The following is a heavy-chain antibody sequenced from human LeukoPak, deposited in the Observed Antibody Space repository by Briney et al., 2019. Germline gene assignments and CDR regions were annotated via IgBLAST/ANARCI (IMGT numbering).Heavy chain of an antibody. V-gene: IGHV3-21*01. Sequence: GGSLRLSCAASGFTFSSYSMNWVRQAPGKGLEWVSSISSSSSYIYYADSVKGRSTISRDNAKNSLYLQMNSLRAEDTAVYYCARDCSSTSCYDSYYSGMDVWGKGTTVTVSS. CDR3: ARDCSSTSCYDSYYSGMDV. J-gene: IGHJ6*04. D-gene: IGHD2-2*01. CDR1: GFTFSSYS. CDR2: ISSSSSYI.